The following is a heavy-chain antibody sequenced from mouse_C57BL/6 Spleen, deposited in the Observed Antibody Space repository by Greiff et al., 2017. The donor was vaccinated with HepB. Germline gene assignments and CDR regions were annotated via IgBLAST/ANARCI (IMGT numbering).Heavy chain of an antibody. CDR1: GFTFSDYG. Sequence: EVQLVESGGGLVKPGGSLKLSCAASGFTFSDYGMHWVRQAPEKGLEWVAYISSDSSTIYYADTVKGRFTISRDNAKNTLFLQMTSLRSEDTAVYYCARETFGYGSSDWGQGTTLTVSS. J-gene: IGHJ2*01. CDR2: ISSDSSTI. CDR3: ARETFGYGSSD. D-gene: IGHD1-1*01. V-gene: IGHV5-17*01.